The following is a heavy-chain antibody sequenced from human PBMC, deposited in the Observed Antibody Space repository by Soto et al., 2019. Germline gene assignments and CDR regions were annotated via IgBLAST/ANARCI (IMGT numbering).Heavy chain of an antibody. CDR1: GGGLGSSS. CDR3: ASGRDGYFYFDY. V-gene: IGHV1-69*01. D-gene: IGHD3-22*01. Sequence: GGGLGSSSMRWARKAHGQGREWMGGIIPGIGTANYSQKFQDRSTITADESASTAYMELSNLGSKDTAVYYCASGRDGYFYFDYWGQGTL. J-gene: IGHJ4*02. CDR2: IIPGIGTA.